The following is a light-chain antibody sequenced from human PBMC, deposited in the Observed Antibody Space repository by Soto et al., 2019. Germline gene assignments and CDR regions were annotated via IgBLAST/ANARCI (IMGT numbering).Light chain of an antibody. V-gene: IGKV4-1*01. CDR1: QSVLYSSNNKNY. Sequence: DIVMTQSPDSLAVSLGERATINCKSSQSVLYSSNNKNYLAWYQQRPVQPPKLLIYWASTRESGVPDRFSGSGSVTDFTLTITSLQAEDVAVYYCQQYESTPPTFGQGTKLEIK. J-gene: IGKJ2*01. CDR2: WAS. CDR3: QQYESTPPT.